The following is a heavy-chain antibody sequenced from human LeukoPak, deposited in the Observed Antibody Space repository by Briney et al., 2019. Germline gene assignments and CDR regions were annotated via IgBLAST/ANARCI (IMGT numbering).Heavy chain of an antibody. D-gene: IGHD3-10*02. V-gene: IGHV3-7*01. CDR2: IKQDGSEK. Sequence: GGSLRLSCAASGFTFSSYWMSWVRQAPGKGLEWVANIKQDGSEKYYVDSVKGRFTISRDNAKNSLYLQMNSLRAEDTAVYYCAREVYVRGGFPTYYYMDVWGKGTTVTVSS. CDR3: AREVYVRGGFPTYYYMDV. CDR1: GFTFSSYW. J-gene: IGHJ6*03.